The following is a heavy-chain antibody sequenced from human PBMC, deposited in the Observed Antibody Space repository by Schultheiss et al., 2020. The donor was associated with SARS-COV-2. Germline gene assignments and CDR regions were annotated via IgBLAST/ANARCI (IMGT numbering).Heavy chain of an antibody. V-gene: IGHV4-4*02. CDR1: GGSISSSNW. D-gene: IGHD3-3*01. CDR2: IYHSGST. J-gene: IGHJ6*02. Sequence: SETLSLTCTVSGGSISSSNWWSWVRQPPGKGLEWIGEIYHSGSTNYNPSLKSRVTISVDTSKNQFSLKLSSVTAADTAVYYCARTQGYWSGYYNYYYYGMDVWGQGTTVTVSS. CDR3: ARTQGYWSGYYNYYYYGMDV.